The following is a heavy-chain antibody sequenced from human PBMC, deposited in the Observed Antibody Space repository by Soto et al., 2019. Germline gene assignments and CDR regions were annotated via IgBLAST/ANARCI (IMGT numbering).Heavy chain of an antibody. CDR2: IWYDGSNK. D-gene: IGHD6-6*01. V-gene: IGHV3-33*01. CDR1: GFTFSSYG. CDR3: AVIAARPLYYGMDV. Sequence: GGSLRLSCAASGFTFSSYGMHWVRQAPGKGLEWVAVIWYDGSNKYYADSVKGRFTISRDNSKNTLYLQMNSLRAEDTAVYYCAVIAARPLYYGMDVWGQGTTVTVSS. J-gene: IGHJ6*02.